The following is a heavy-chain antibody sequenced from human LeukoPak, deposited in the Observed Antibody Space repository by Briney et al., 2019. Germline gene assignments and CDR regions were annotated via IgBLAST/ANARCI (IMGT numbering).Heavy chain of an antibody. V-gene: IGHV1-46*01. D-gene: IGHD6-13*01. CDR2: INPSGGST. J-gene: IGHJ4*02. Sequence: ASVKVSCKASGYTFTGYYMHWVRQAPGQGLEWMGIINPSGGSTSYAQKFQGRVTMTRDMSTSTVYMELSSLRSEDTAVYYCARGAAADKTLDYWGQGTLVTVSS. CDR1: GYTFTGYY. CDR3: ARGAAADKTLDY.